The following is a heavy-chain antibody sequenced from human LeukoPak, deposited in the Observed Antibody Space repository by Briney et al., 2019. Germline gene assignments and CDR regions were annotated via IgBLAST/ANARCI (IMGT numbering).Heavy chain of an antibody. Sequence: PSETLSLTCTVSGGSISSGDYYWSWIRQPPGKGLEWIGYIYYSGSTNYNPSLKSRVTISVDTSKNQFSLKLSSVTAADTAVYYCARSGSYDFWSGYYITDRYFDYWGQGTLVTVSS. J-gene: IGHJ4*02. CDR1: GGSISSGDYY. CDR2: IYYSGST. D-gene: IGHD3-3*01. CDR3: ARSGSYDFWSGYYITDRYFDY. V-gene: IGHV4-61*08.